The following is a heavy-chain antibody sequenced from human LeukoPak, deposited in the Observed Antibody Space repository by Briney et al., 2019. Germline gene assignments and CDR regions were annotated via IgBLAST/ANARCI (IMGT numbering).Heavy chain of an antibody. CDR1: GFTFSSYS. V-gene: IGHV3-48*04. J-gene: IGHJ4*02. D-gene: IGHD3-22*01. CDR2: ISDSSRTI. CDR3: ASTQPDYYDSSGYYDY. Sequence: GGSLRLSCAASGFTFSSYSMSWVRQAPGKGLEWVSYISDSSRTIYYADSAKGRFTISRDNAKNSLYLQMNSLRAEDTAVYYCASTQPDYYDSSGYYDYWGQGTLVTVSS.